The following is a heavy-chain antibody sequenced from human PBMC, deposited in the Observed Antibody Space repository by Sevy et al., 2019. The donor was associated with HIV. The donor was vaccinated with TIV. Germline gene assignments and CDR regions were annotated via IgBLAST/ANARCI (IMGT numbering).Heavy chain of an antibody. J-gene: IGHJ4*02. CDR2: IWYDGSSK. D-gene: IGHD3-10*01. Sequence: GGSLRLSCAASGFTFSSYGMYWVRQAPGMGLEWVAVIWYDGSSKYYADSVKGRFTVSRDNSKNTLYLQMNSLRAEDTAVYYCARDKLLPFTVTMVRGALSYYFDSWGQGTLVTVSS. CDR3: ARDKLLPFTVTMVRGALSYYFDS. V-gene: IGHV3-33*01. CDR1: GFTFSSYG.